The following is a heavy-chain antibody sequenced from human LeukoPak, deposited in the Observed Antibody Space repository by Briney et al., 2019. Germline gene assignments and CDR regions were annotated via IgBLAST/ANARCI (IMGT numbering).Heavy chain of an antibody. V-gene: IGHV4-39*01. CDR1: GGSISSSSYY. J-gene: IGHJ4*02. CDR3: ARGRSEGSYFDY. CDR2: ISYSGST. D-gene: IGHD3-10*01. Sequence: SETLSLTCTVSGGSISSSSYYWGWIRQPPGKGLEWIGSISYSGSTYYNPSLKSRVTISVDTSKNQFSLKLSSVTAADTAVYYCARGRSEGSYFDYWGQGTLVTVSS.